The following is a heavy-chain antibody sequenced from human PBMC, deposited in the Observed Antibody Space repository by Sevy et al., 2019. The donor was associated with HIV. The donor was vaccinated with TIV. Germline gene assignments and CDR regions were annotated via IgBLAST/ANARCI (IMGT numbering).Heavy chain of an antibody. Sequence: GGSLRLSCEASGFTFSNTWMSWVRQAPGKGLELVGRIKTKNDGGTTDYAAPVIFRFTSSSYDSKTTLYIRRNSLKIGATAVYYCTTMGWPGRFDIWGQGTMVTVSS. CDR2: IKTKNDGGTT. CDR1: GFTFSNTW. CDR3: TTMGWPGRFDI. J-gene: IGHJ3*02. V-gene: IGHV3-15*01. D-gene: IGHD3-10*01.